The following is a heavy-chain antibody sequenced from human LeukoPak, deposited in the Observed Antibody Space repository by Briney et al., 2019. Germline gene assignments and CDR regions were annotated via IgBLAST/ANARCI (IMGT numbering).Heavy chain of an antibody. V-gene: IGHV3-48*01. Sequence: GVSLRLSCAASGFTFSSSPMNWVRQAPGKGLEWVSYISSSSTIYYADSVKGRFTISRDNAKNSLYLQMNSLRVEDTAVYYCARAGDYWGQGTLVTVSS. CDR2: ISSSSTI. CDR3: ARAGDY. CDR1: GFTFSSSP. J-gene: IGHJ4*02.